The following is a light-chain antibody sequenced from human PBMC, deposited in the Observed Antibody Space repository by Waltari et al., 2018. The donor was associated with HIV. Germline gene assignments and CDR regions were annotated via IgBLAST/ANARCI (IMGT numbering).Light chain of an antibody. Sequence: EIVLTQSPATLSLSPGERATLSCRASESVTSFLAWYQQKPGQAPRLLIYGASSRAMGIPARFSGSGSGTDFTLTISSLEAEDFAVYYCLQRSNWPGFTGGPGTKVEIK. J-gene: IGKJ3*01. V-gene: IGKV3-11*01. CDR1: ESVTSF. CDR2: GAS. CDR3: LQRSNWPGFT.